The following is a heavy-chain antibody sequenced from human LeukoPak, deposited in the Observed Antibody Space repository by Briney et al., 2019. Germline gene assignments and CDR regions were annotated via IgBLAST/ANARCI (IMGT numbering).Heavy chain of an antibody. Sequence: KPSETLSLTCAVYGGSFSGYYWSWIRQPPGKGLEWIGEINHSGSTNYNPSLKSRVTISVDTSKNQFSLKLSSVTAADTAVYYCARGPRFIDYWGQGTLVTVSS. CDR2: INHSGST. V-gene: IGHV4-34*01. J-gene: IGHJ4*02. CDR1: GGSFSGYY. D-gene: IGHD3-3*01. CDR3: ARGPRFIDY.